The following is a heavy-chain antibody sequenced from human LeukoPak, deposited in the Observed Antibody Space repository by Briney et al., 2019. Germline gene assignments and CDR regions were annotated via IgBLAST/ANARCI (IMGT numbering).Heavy chain of an antibody. CDR2: IYHSGST. Sequence: SETLSLTCTVSGYSISSGYYWGWIRQPPGKGLEWIGSIYHSGSTYYNPSLKSRVTISVDTSKNQFSLKLSSVTAADTAVYYCARVVSYDYGDYYFDYWGQGTLDTVSS. V-gene: IGHV4-38-2*02. D-gene: IGHD4-17*01. CDR3: ARVVSYDYGDYYFDY. J-gene: IGHJ4*02. CDR1: GYSISSGYY.